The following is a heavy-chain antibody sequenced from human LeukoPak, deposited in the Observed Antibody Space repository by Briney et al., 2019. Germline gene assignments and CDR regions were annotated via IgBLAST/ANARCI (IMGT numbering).Heavy chain of an antibody. CDR2: IIPILGIA. CDR3: ARDRVVVPAAPLGFDP. V-gene: IGHV1-69*04. CDR1: GGTFSSYA. Sequence: SVKVSCKASGGTFSSYAISWVRQAPGQGLEWMGRIIPILGIANYAQKFQGRVTITAGKSTSTAYMELSSLRSEDTAVYYCARDRVVVPAAPLGFDPWGQGTLVTVSS. D-gene: IGHD2-2*01. J-gene: IGHJ5*02.